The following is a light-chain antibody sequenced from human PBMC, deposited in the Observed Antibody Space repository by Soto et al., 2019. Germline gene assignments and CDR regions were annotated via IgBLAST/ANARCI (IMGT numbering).Light chain of an antibody. Sequence: EIVLTQSPGTLSLSPGERATLSCRASQRVSSGYVAWYQQKPGQAPRLLIYGASSSATGIPDRFSGSGSGTEFTLTISSLQSEDCAIYYCQQYHTWPITFGGGTKV. CDR2: GAS. CDR1: QRVSSGY. V-gene: IGKV3-20*01. J-gene: IGKJ4*01. CDR3: QQYHTWPIT.